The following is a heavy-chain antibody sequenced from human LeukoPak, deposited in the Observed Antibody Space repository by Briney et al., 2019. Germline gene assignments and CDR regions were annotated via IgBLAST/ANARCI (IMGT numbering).Heavy chain of an antibody. Sequence: SETLSLTCTVSGGSISSYYWSWIRQPAGKGLEWIGRIYTSGSTNYNASLKSRVRMSVDTSKNQFSLKLSSVTAADAAVFYCARENSGSYREFDYWGQGTLVTVSS. CDR1: GGSISSYY. J-gene: IGHJ4*02. CDR2: IYTSGST. D-gene: IGHD1-26*01. CDR3: ARENSGSYREFDY. V-gene: IGHV4-4*07.